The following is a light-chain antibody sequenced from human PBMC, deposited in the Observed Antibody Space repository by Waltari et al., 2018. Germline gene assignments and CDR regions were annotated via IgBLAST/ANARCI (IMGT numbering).Light chain of an antibody. Sequence: SYVLTQSPSASLAPGETATISCGGDYIGSQAVTWYQQRPGQAPVVVFSYLSDRPSGIPERFSGSVSGNTATLTITRVEAGDEADYFCQVWDRHSHHQVFGGGTKLAVL. V-gene: IGLV3-21*04. CDR3: QVWDRHSHHQV. CDR2: YLS. J-gene: IGLJ2*01. CDR1: YIGSQA.